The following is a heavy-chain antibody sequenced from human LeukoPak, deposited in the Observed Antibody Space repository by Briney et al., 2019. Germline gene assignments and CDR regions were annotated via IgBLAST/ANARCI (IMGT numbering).Heavy chain of an antibody. V-gene: IGHV3-30*18. Sequence: GGSLRLSCAASGFTFSSYGMHWVRQAPGKGLEWVAVISYDGSNKYYADSVKGRFTISRDNSKNTLYLQMNSLRAEDTAVYYCAKDRDPYGSGSPLDYWGQGTLVTVSS. D-gene: IGHD3-10*01. J-gene: IGHJ4*02. CDR2: ISYDGSNK. CDR1: GFTFSSYG. CDR3: AKDRDPYGSGSPLDY.